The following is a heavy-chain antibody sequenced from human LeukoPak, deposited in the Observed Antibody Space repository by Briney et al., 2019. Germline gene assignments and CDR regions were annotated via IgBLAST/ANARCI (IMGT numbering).Heavy chain of an antibody. Sequence: AASVKVSCKASGYTFTNYYMHWVRQAPGQGFEWMGWINPNDGDTNYAQKFQGRVTMTRDTSISTAHMEVSRLRSDDTAVYYCARANFLYCSSSTCLFDYWGPGTLVTVSS. D-gene: IGHD2-2*01. V-gene: IGHV1-2*02. CDR2: INPNDGDT. CDR1: GYTFTNYY. J-gene: IGHJ4*02. CDR3: ARANFLYCSSSTCLFDY.